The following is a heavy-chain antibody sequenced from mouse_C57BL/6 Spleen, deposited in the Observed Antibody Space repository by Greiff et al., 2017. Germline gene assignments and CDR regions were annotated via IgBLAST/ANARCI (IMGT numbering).Heavy chain of an antibody. V-gene: IGHV1-15*01. J-gene: IGHJ2*01. CDR2: IDPETGGT. CDR3: TRRGGYYFDY. Sequence: VQVVESGAELVRPGASVTLSCKASGYTFTDYEMHWVKQTPVHGLEWIGAIDPETGGTAYNQKFKGKAILTADKSSSTAYMELRSLTSEDSAVYYCTRRGGYYFDYWGQGTTLTVSS. CDR1: GYTFTDYE.